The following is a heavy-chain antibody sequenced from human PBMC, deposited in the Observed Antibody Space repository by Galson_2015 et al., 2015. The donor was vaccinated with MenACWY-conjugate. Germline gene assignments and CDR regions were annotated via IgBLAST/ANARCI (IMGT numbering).Heavy chain of an antibody. CDR1: GLIFTNSG. J-gene: IGHJ1*01. CDR2: ISASNGNT. Sequence: SVKVSCKASGLIFTNSGFNWVRQAPEQGLEWMGWISASNGNTKYAQKFQGRVTLTTDRSTNTAYLVLRHLTSAGPALYYCASEMGYCYRWRQGRLVTGSS. CDR3: ASEMGYCYR. V-gene: IGHV1-18*04. D-gene: IGHD5-18*01.